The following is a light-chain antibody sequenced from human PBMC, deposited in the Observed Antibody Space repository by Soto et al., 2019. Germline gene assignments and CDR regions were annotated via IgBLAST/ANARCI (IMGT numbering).Light chain of an antibody. J-gene: IGLJ1*01. CDR2: EVS. Sequence: QSALTQPASVSGSPGQSITISCTGTSSDVGGYNYVSWCRQHPGKAPKLMIYEVSNRPSGVSNRFSGSKSGNTASLTISGLQAEDEADYFCSSYTSNSTLYVFGTGTKVTVL. CDR1: SSDVGGYNY. V-gene: IGLV2-14*01. CDR3: SSYTSNSTLYV.